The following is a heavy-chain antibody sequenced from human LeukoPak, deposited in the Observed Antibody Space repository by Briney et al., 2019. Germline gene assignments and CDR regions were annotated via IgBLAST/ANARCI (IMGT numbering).Heavy chain of an antibody. CDR1: GFTFSSYA. CDR2: ISGSGGST. J-gene: IGHJ4*02. D-gene: IGHD6-13*01. V-gene: IGHV3-23*01. Sequence: GGSLRLSCAASGFTFSSYAMSWVRQAPGKGLEWVSAISGSGGSTYYADSVKGRFTISRDNSKNTLYLQMNSLRAEDTAVYYCAKDDLRYSSSWYFDYWGQGTLVTASS. CDR3: AKDDLRYSSSWYFDY.